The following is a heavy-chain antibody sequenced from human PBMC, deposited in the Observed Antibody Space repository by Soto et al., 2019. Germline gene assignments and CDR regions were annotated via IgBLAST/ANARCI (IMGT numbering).Heavy chain of an antibody. CDR1: GFTFSSYW. D-gene: IGHD6-19*01. CDR3: ARGYSSGWFQVGAFDI. Sequence: PGGSLRLSCAACGFTFSSYWMHWVRQAPGKGLVWVSRINSDGSSTSYADSVKGRFTISRDNAKNTLYLQMNSLRAEDTAVYYCARGYSSGWFQVGAFDIWGQGTMVTVSS. J-gene: IGHJ3*02. CDR2: INSDGSST. V-gene: IGHV3-74*01.